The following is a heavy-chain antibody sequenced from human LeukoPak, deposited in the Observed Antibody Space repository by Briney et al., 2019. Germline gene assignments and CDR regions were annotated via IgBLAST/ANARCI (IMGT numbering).Heavy chain of an antibody. CDR3: ARDLNWYSGYLFDY. Sequence: SETLSLTCTVSGGSISSDYWSSFRQPAGKGLEWIGRIYTSGSTNYNPSLKSRVTMSVDTSKNQFSLKLNSVTAADTAVYYCARDLNWYSGYLFDYWGQGTLVTVSS. CDR1: GGSISSDY. J-gene: IGHJ4*02. V-gene: IGHV4-4*07. D-gene: IGHD5-12*01. CDR2: IYTSGST.